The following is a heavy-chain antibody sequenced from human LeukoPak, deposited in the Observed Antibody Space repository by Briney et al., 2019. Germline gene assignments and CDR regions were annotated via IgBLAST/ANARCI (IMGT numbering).Heavy chain of an antibody. D-gene: IGHD3-9*01. Sequence: GGSLRLSCAASGFTFSTYNMNWVRQAPGKGLEWVSSIGSSTSYIYYTDSVKGRFTISRDNAKNSLYLQMSSLRAEDTAVYYCAALRYFDWLSSSPNYWGQGTLVTVSS. J-gene: IGHJ4*02. CDR3: AALRYFDWLSSSPNY. CDR2: IGSSTSYI. V-gene: IGHV3-21*01. CDR1: GFTFSTYN.